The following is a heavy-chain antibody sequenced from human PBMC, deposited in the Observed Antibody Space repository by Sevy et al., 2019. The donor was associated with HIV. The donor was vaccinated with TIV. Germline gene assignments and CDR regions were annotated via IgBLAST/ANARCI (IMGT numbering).Heavy chain of an antibody. V-gene: IGHV4-39*01. CDR2: IYYSGST. D-gene: IGHD5-12*01. J-gene: IGHJ4*02. CDR1: GGSISSSSYY. Sequence: SETLSLTYTVSGGSISSSSYYWDWIRQPPGKGLEWIGSIYYSGSTYYNPSLKSRVTISVDTSKNQFSLKLSSVTAADTAVYYCARHQPASVKKWWLRLFGYFDYWGQGTLVTVSS. CDR3: ARHQPASVKKWWLRLFGYFDY.